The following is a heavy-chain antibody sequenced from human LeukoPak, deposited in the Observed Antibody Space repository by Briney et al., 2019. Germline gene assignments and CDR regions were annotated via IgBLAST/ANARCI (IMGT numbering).Heavy chain of an antibody. J-gene: IGHJ2*01. Sequence: PSETLSLTCTVSGGSISSYYWSWIRQPPGKGLEWIGYIYYSGSSNYNPSLKSRVTISVDTSQNQFSLKLSSVTAADTAVYYCARALSPDYDILTGYSPPRYFDLWGRGTLVTVSS. CDR1: GGSISSYY. CDR2: IYYSGSS. V-gene: IGHV4-59*01. CDR3: ARALSPDYDILTGYSPPRYFDL. D-gene: IGHD3-9*01.